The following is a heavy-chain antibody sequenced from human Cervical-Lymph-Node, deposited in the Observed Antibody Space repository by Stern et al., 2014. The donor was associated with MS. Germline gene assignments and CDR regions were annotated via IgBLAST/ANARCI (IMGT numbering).Heavy chain of an antibody. V-gene: IGHV1-69*01. CDR3: ARDSEIFFAMDV. J-gene: IGHJ6*02. CDR2: IVPIFGTA. D-gene: IGHD1-14*01. Sequence: VQLVQSGAEVKKPGSSVKISCKASGGTFSNYAFSWVRQAPGQGLAWMGGIVPIFGTANYAQKFQGRVTITADESTSTVYMEMSSLRSDDTAVYYCARDSEIFFAMDVWGQGTTVTVSS. CDR1: GGTFSNYA.